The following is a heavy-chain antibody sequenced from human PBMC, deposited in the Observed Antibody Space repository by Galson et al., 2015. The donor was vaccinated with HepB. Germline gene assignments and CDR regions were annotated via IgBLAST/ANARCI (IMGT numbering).Heavy chain of an antibody. CDR3: ARDQYYGSGSTYYYYGMDV. CDR1: GFTFSSYS. V-gene: IGHV3-21*01. J-gene: IGHJ6*02. D-gene: IGHD3-10*01. CDR2: ISSSSSYI. Sequence: SLRLSCAASGFTFSSYSMNWVRQAPGKGLEWVSSISSSSSYIYYADSVKGRFTISRDNAKNSLYLQMNSLRAEDTAVYYCARDQYYGSGSTYYYYGMDVWGQGTTVTVSS.